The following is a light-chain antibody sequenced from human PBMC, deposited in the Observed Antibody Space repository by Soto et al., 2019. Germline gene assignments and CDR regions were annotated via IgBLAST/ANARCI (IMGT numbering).Light chain of an antibody. CDR1: SSDVGGYNR. CDR3: SSYTTSSTLEGV. CDR2: DVT. J-gene: IGLJ1*01. Sequence: QSVLTQPASVSGSPGQSITISCTGTSSDVGGYNRVSWYQQHPGKAPKLMIYDVTIRPSGVSNRFAGSKSGNTASLTISGLQAEDEAEYYCSSYTTSSTLEGVFGTGTKLTVL. V-gene: IGLV2-14*01.